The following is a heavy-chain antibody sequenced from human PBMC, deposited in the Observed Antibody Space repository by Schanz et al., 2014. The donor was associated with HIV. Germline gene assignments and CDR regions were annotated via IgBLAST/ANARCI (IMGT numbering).Heavy chain of an antibody. CDR3: ARDGAMAFSLGMDV. CDR2: IWYDGSNK. V-gene: IGHV3-33*01. D-gene: IGHD2-2*01. Sequence: QVQLVESGGGVVQPGRSLRLSCAASGFIFSSYGMHWVRQAPGKGLEWGAVIWYDGSNKYYADSVKGRFTISRDNSKNTLYLQVNSLRAEDTAVYYCARDGAMAFSLGMDVWGQGTTVTVSS. CDR1: GFIFSSYG. J-gene: IGHJ6*02.